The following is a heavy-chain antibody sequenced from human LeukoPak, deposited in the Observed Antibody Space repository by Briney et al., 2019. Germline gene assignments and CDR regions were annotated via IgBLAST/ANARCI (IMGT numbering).Heavy chain of an antibody. CDR2: ISYDGSNK. D-gene: IGHD3-10*01. CDR3: AKEDYSWYVFDY. Sequence: PGGSLRLSCAASGFTFSSYAMHWVRQAPGKGLEWVAVISYDGSNKYYADSVKGRFTISRDNSKNTLYLQMNSLRAEDTAVYYCAKEDYSWYVFDYWGQGTLVTVSS. J-gene: IGHJ4*02. V-gene: IGHV3-30-3*01. CDR1: GFTFSSYA.